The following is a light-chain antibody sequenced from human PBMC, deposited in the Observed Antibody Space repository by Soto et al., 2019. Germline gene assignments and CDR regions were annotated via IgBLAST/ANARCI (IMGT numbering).Light chain of an antibody. V-gene: IGKV3-20*01. CDR3: QQYGTSPRT. CDR2: GAS. J-gene: IGKJ1*01. Sequence: EIVLTQSPGTLSLSPGERATLSCRASQSVSSSYLAWYQQKPGQAPRLLIYGASTRATGIPDRFGGSGSGTDFPLTIRRLEPEDFAVYYCQQYGTSPRTFGQGTKVDIK. CDR1: QSVSSSY.